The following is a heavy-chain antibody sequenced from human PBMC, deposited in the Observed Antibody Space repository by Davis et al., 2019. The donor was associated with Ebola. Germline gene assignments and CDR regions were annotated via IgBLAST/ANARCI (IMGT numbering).Heavy chain of an antibody. CDR2: VRSHGSDD. V-gene: IGHV3-30*02. J-gene: IGHJ4*02. CDR3: AQQLGDYGGNALRY. Sequence: GGSLRLSCGASGFTFSSYGMHWVRQAPGKGLEWVAFVRSHGSDDHYADSVKGRFTISRDNSKNTLYLQMDSLRAEDTAVYYCAQQLGDYGGNALRYWGQGTLVTVSS. D-gene: IGHD4-23*01. CDR1: GFTFSSYG.